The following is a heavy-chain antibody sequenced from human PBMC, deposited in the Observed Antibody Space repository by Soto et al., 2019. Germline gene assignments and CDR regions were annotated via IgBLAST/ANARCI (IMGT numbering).Heavy chain of an antibody. D-gene: IGHD2-2*01. Sequence: QVQLVQSGAEVKKPGSSVKVSCKASGGTFSSYTISWVRQAPGQGLEWMGRIIPILGIANYAQKFQGRVTITADKSTSTAYMELSSLRSEDTAVYYCARDDRSYCSSTSCSLGAFDIWGQGTMVTVSS. V-gene: IGHV1-69*08. CDR2: IIPILGIA. CDR3: ARDDRSYCSSTSCSLGAFDI. J-gene: IGHJ3*02. CDR1: GGTFSSYT.